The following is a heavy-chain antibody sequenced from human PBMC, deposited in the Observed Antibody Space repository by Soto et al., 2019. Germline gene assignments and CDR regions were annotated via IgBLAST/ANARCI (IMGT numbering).Heavy chain of an antibody. D-gene: IGHD2-21*02. V-gene: IGHV4-39*01. CDR2: IYYSGST. J-gene: IGHJ6*03. Sequence: SETPSITCTVCGCSISSSSYYWGWIRQPPGKGLEWIGSIYYSGSTYYNPSLKSRVTISVDTSKNQFSLKLSSVTAADTAVYYCARHLSVVVTYYYMDVWGKGTTVTVSS. CDR1: GCSISSSSYY. CDR3: ARHLSVVVTYYYMDV.